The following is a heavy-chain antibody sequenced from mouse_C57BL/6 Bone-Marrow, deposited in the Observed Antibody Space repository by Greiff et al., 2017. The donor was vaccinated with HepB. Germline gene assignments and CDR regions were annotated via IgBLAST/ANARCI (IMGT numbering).Heavy chain of an antibody. D-gene: IGHD2-1*01. J-gene: IGHJ3*01. Sequence: EVQLQQSGAELVRPGASVKLSCTASGFNIKDDYMHWVKQRPEQGLEWIGWIDPENGDTEYASKFQGKATITADTSSNTAYLQLSSLTSEDTAGYYCTTWDGKAWFAYWGQGTLVTVSA. CDR2: IDPENGDT. CDR3: TTWDGKAWFAY. CDR1: GFNIKDDY. V-gene: IGHV14-4*01.